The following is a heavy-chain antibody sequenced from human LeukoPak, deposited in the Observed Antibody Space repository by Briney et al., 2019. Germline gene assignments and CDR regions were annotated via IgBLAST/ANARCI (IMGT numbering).Heavy chain of an antibody. D-gene: IGHD2-2*01. V-gene: IGHV1-18*01. Sequence: GASVKVSCKASGGTFSSYAISWVRQAPGQGLEWMGWINPNSGGTNYAQKLQGRVTMTTDTSTSTAYMELRSLRSDDTAAYYCVRVVVVPAAIWFVSTNYFDYWGQGTLVTVSS. CDR2: INPNSGGT. CDR1: GGTFSSYA. CDR3: VRVVVVPAAIWFVSTNYFDY. J-gene: IGHJ4*02.